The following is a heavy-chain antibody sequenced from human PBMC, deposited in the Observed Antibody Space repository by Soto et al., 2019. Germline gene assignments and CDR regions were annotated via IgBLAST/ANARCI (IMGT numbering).Heavy chain of an antibody. V-gene: IGHV3-23*01. CDR3: ARRGSGSYYDY. D-gene: IGHD1-26*01. Sequence: EVQLLESGGGLVQPGGSLRLSCAASGFTFSSYAMRWVRQAPVKGLEWVSAISGSGGSTYYADSVKGRFTISRDNSKNHLYLQMNSLRAEDTAVYYCARRGSGSYYDYWGQGTLVTVSS. CDR1: GFTFSSYA. CDR2: ISGSGGST. J-gene: IGHJ4*02.